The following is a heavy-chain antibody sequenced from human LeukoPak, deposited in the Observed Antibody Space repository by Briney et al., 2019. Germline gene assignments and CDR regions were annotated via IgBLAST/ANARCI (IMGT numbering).Heavy chain of an antibody. V-gene: IGHV5-51*01. D-gene: IGHD3-22*01. CDR3: APPPDYYDRRRGGGGDY. Sequence: GESLKISCKGSGYSFTSYWIGWVRQMPGKGLERMGIIYPGDSDTRYSPSFQGQVTISADKSISTAYLQWSSLKASDTAMYYCAPPPDYYDRRRGGGGDYWGQGTLVTASS. J-gene: IGHJ4*02. CDR2: IYPGDSDT. CDR1: GYSFTSYW.